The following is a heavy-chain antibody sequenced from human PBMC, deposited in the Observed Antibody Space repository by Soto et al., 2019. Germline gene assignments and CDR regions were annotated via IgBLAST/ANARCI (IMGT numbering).Heavy chain of an antibody. J-gene: IGHJ4*02. V-gene: IGHV4-59*01. D-gene: IGHD3-16*01. CDR1: GGSISSYY. CDR3: ARGEERGAMPSGY. CDR2: IYYSGST. Sequence: QVQLQESGPGLVKPSETLSLTCTVSGGSISSYYWSWIRQPPGKGLEWIGNIYYSGSTNYNPSLKSRATISVDTTKNQCSLKLSSVTAADTAVYYCARGEERGAMPSGYWGQGTLVTVSS.